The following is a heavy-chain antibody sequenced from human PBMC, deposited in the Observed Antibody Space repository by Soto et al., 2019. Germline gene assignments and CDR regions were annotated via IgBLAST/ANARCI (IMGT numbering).Heavy chain of an antibody. V-gene: IGHV4-38-2*01. CDR3: ASAFYGDYAAYYYGMDV. Sequence: PSETLSLTCAVSGYSISSGFYWGWIRQAPGKGLEWIGNVYHSGSTYYNPYNPSLKSRVTISVDTSKNQFSLRLRSVTAADTAVYYCASAFYGDYAAYYYGMDVWGQGTTVTVSS. CDR1: GYSISSGFY. J-gene: IGHJ6*02. D-gene: IGHD4-17*01. CDR2: VYHSGST.